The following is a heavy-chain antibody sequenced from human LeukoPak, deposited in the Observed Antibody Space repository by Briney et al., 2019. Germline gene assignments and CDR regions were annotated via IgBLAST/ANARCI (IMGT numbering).Heavy chain of an antibody. CDR2: ISAYNGNT. D-gene: IGHD3-9*01. V-gene: IGHV1-18*01. CDR3: ARWTDRDYDILTGTGVDP. Sequence: ASVKVSCKASGCTFTSYGISWVRQAPGQGLEWMGWISAYNGNTNYAQKLQGRVTMTTDTSTSTAYMELRSLRSDDTAVYYCARWTDRDYDILTGTGVDPWGQGTLVTVSS. CDR1: GCTFTSYG. J-gene: IGHJ5*02.